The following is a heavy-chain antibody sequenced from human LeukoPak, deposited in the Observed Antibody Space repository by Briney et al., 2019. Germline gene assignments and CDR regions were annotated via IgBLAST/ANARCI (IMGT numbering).Heavy chain of an antibody. J-gene: IGHJ4*02. CDR3: ARGWFGYYDILTGPPVFEY. CDR2: INHSGST. D-gene: IGHD3-9*01. Sequence: PSETLSLTCAVYGGSLSGYYWSWIRQPPGKGLEWIGEINHSGSTNYNPPLKSRVTISVDTSKNQFSLKLSSVTAADTAVYYCARGWFGYYDILTGPPVFEYWGQGTLVTVSS. CDR1: GGSLSGYY. V-gene: IGHV4-34*01.